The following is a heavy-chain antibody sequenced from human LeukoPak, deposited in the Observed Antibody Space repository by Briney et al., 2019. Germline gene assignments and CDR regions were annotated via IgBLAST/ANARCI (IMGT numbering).Heavy chain of an antibody. D-gene: IGHD1-26*01. Sequence: SETLSLTCTVSGGFISSSSVYWGWIRQPPGKGLEWIGSFYYSGSIYYNPSLKSRVTISVDTSSNQFFLKLSSVTAADTAVYYCARHGGSDYFDYWGQGTLVTVSS. CDR3: ARHGGSDYFDY. CDR1: GGFISSSSVY. J-gene: IGHJ4*02. CDR2: FYYSGSI. V-gene: IGHV4-39*01.